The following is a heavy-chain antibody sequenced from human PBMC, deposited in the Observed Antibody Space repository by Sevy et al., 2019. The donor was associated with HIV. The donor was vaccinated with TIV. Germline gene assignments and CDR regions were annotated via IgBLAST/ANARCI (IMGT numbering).Heavy chain of an antibody. CDR3: ARDGIPRGIVAAAGHDAFDI. J-gene: IGHJ3*02. CDR1: GFTFSSYG. V-gene: IGHV3-33*01. D-gene: IGHD6-13*01. CDR2: IWYDGSNK. Sequence: GSLRLSCAASGFTFSSYGMHWVRQAPGKGLEWVAVIWYDGSNKYYADSVKGRFTISRDNSKNTLYLQMNSLRAEDTAVYYCARDGIPRGIVAAAGHDAFDIWGQGTVVTVSS.